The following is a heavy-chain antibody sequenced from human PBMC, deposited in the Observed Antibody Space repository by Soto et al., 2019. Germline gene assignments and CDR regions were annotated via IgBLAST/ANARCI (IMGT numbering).Heavy chain of an antibody. J-gene: IGHJ3*02. V-gene: IGHV4-30-2*01. Sequence: TSETLSLTCAVSGGSISSGGYSWSWIRQPPGKGLEWIGYIYHSGSTYYNPSLKSRVTISVDRSKNQFSLKLSSVTAADTAVYYCASSAAWRSGHGHAESDAFDIWGQGTMVTVSS. CDR2: IYHSGST. D-gene: IGHD3-10*01. CDR1: GGSISSGGYS. CDR3: ASSAAWRSGHGHAESDAFDI.